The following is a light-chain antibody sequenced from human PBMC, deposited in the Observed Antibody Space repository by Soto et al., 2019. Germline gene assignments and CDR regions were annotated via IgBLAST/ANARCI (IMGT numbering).Light chain of an antibody. CDR1: QSVSSN. J-gene: IGKJ5*01. V-gene: IGKV3-15*01. Sequence: EIVMTQSPATLSVSPGESATLSCRASQSVSSNLAWHQQKPGQAPRILMYDASTRATGISARFSGSGSGTDFTLTISRLEPEDFAVYYCQQHGTSPQITFGQGTDWRL. CDR2: DAS. CDR3: QQHGTSPQIT.